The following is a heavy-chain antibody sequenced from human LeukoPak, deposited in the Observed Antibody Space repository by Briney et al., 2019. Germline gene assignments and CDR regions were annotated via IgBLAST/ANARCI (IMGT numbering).Heavy chain of an antibody. CDR2: IKQDGSEK. CDR1: GFTFSSYW. D-gene: IGHD3-10*01. J-gene: IGHJ4*02. Sequence: PGGSLRLSCAASGFTFSSYWMSWVRQAPGKGLEWVANIKQDGSEKYYVDSVKGRFTISRDNAKNSLYLQMNSLRAEDTAVYYCARKGWFGELSHFDYWGQGTLVTVSS. CDR3: ARKGWFGELSHFDY. V-gene: IGHV3-7*01.